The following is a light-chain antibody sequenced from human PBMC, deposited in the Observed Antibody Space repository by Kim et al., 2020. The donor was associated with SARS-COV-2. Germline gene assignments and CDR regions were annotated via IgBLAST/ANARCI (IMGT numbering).Light chain of an antibody. CDR3: QQSYISPFT. Sequence: DIQMTQSPSSLSASVGDRVTITCRTSQSISSHLNWYHQKPGRAPKLLISAASTLQGGVPSRFSGSGSETDFTLTISSLQPEDFATYLCQQSYISPFTFGPRTKVEIK. J-gene: IGKJ3*01. CDR1: QSISSH. CDR2: AAS. V-gene: IGKV1-39*01.